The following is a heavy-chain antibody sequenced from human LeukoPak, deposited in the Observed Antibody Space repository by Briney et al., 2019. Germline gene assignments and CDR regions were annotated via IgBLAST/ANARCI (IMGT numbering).Heavy chain of an antibody. D-gene: IGHD3-16*01. Sequence: PGGSLRLSCAASGFTFSASAMHWVRQASGKGLEWVGRIRTKTNNFATAYAASVKGRFTISRDNARNSLYLQMDSLRAEDTALYYCARGGLYWHIWGQGTMVTVSS. J-gene: IGHJ3*02. CDR2: IRTKTNNFAT. CDR3: ARGGLYWHI. CDR1: GFTFSASA. V-gene: IGHV3-73*01.